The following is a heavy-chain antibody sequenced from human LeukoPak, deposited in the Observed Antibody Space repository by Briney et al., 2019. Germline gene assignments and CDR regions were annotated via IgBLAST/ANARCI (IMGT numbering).Heavy chain of an antibody. V-gene: IGHV4-4*07. Sequence: ASETLSLTCTVSGGSISNYHWSWIRQPAGKGLEWIGQIHTSGSTNYNPPLKSRVTMSIDTPENQLSLTIRSVTAADTAAYYCARRDISSGWSFDYWGQGTLVTVSS. D-gene: IGHD6-19*01. CDR2: IHTSGST. J-gene: IGHJ4*02. CDR3: ARRDISSGWSFDY. CDR1: GGSISNYH.